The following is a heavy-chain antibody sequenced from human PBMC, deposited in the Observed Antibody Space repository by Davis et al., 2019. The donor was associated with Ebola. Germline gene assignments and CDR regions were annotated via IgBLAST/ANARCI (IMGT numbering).Heavy chain of an antibody. V-gene: IGHV3-33*08. Sequence: GESLKISCAASGFTFSSYAMHWVRQAPGKGLEWVAVIWYDGSNKYYADSVKGRFTISRDNAKNSLYLQMNSLRAEDTAVYYCARESVLRFLEWLLPPIFFDYWGQGTLVTVSS. D-gene: IGHD3-3*01. CDR3: ARESVLRFLEWLLPPIFFDY. CDR1: GFTFSSYA. J-gene: IGHJ4*02. CDR2: IWYDGSNK.